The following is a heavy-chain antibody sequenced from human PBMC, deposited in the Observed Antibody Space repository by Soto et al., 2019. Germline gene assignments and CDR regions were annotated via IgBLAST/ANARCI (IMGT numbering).Heavy chain of an antibody. Sequence: QVQLVESGGGVVQPGRSLRLSCAASGFTFSSYGMHWVRQAPGKGLEWVAVISYDGSNKYYADSVKGRFTISRDNSKNTLYLQMNSLRAEDTDVYYCAKDQYYYDSSGYYYPLNYYYYGMDVWGQGTTVTVSS. CDR2: ISYDGSNK. D-gene: IGHD3-22*01. CDR3: AKDQYYYDSSGYYYPLNYYYYGMDV. J-gene: IGHJ6*02. CDR1: GFTFSSYG. V-gene: IGHV3-30*18.